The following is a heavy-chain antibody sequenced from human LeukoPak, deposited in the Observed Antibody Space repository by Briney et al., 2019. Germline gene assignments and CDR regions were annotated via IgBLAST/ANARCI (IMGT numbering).Heavy chain of an antibody. CDR3: ASSRPDSNYYYYYGMDV. D-gene: IGHD4-11*01. Sequence: ASVKVSRKASGGTFSSYAISWVRQAPGQGLGWMGGIIPIFGTANYAQKFQGRVTITADESTSTAYMELSSLRSEDTAVYYCASSRPDSNYYYYYGMDVWGQGTTVTVSS. CDR2: IIPIFGTA. J-gene: IGHJ6*02. V-gene: IGHV1-69*13. CDR1: GGTFSSYA.